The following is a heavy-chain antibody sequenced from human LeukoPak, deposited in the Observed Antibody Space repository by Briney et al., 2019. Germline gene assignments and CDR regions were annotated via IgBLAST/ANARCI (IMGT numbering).Heavy chain of an antibody. V-gene: IGHV4-39*07. Sequence: SETLSLTCTVSGGSISSSSYYWGWIRQPPGKGLEWIGSIYYSGSTYYNPSLKSRVTISVDTSKNQFSLKLSSVTAADTAVYYCARVLCWRIKTYYYYYYGMDVWGQGTTVTVSS. CDR3: ARVLCWRIKTYYYYYYGMDV. CDR2: IYYSGST. J-gene: IGHJ6*02. D-gene: IGHD2-21*01. CDR1: GGSISSSSYY.